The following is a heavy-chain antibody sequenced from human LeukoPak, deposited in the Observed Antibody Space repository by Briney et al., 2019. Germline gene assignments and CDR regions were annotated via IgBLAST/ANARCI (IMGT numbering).Heavy chain of an antibody. J-gene: IGHJ6*04. V-gene: IGHV5-51*01. D-gene: IGHD1-7*01. CDR2: IYPGESDT. CDR1: GSRFTRYW. Sequence: PGGSLQISCQGSGSRFTRYWIGGGRQETGKGREWMGIIYPGESDTRYSPSFQGQLTISADESISTAYLQWSSLKASDTAMYYCARRGNYGGYYGMDVWGKGTTVTVSS. CDR3: ARRGNYGGYYGMDV.